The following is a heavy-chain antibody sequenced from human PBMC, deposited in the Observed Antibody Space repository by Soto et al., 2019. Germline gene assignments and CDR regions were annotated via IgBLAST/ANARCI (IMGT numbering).Heavy chain of an antibody. J-gene: IGHJ5*02. CDR2: IIPIFGTA. Sequence: RASVKVSCKASGGTFSSYAISWVRQAPGQGLEWMGGIIPIFGTANYAQKFQGRVTITADKSTSTAYMELSSLRSEDTAVYYCARSPREYCSSTSCYLYWFDPWGQGTLVTVSS. V-gene: IGHV1-69*06. D-gene: IGHD2-2*01. CDR1: GGTFSSYA. CDR3: ARSPREYCSSTSCYLYWFDP.